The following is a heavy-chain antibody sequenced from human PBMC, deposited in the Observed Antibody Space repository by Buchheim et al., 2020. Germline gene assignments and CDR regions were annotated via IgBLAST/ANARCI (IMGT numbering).Heavy chain of an antibody. D-gene: IGHD3-22*01. Sequence: QVQLVQSGAEVKKPGASVKVSCKASGYTFTGYYMHWVRQAPGHGLEWMGWINPNSGGTNYAQKFQGRVTMTRDTSISTAYMELINLRSDDTAVYYCARDKYRTSDYYVKSFDYWGQGAL. J-gene: IGHJ4*02. CDR1: GYTFTGYY. V-gene: IGHV1-2*02. CDR3: ARDKYRTSDYYVKSFDY. CDR2: INPNSGGT.